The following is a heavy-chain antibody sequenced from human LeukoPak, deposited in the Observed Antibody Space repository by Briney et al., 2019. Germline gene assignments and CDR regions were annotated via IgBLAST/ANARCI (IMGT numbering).Heavy chain of an antibody. Sequence: ASVKVSCKTSGYTFASYTMHWPRQAPGQSLEWMGWINGDNGKTKYSENFQGRVTITRDTSASSAYMELSSLRSEDTAVYYCARSSSGTYHYWGQGTLVTVSS. V-gene: IGHV1-3*01. CDR1: GYTFASYT. CDR3: ARSSSGTYHY. CDR2: INGDNGKT. D-gene: IGHD3-10*01. J-gene: IGHJ4*02.